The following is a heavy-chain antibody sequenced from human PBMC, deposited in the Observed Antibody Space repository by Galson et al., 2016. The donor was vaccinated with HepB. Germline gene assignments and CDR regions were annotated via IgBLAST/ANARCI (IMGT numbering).Heavy chain of an antibody. CDR3: AKASNYYWSGPYSYFAP. D-gene: IGHD3-10*01. CDR1: GFTFSTYG. J-gene: IGHJ5*02. V-gene: IGHV3-23*01. Sequence: SLRLSCAASGFTFSTYGMTWVRQAPGKGLEWVSSFSAPDAGAYYADSVKGRFTLSRDTSTNTIHLQMRSLRLDDPALYYCAKASNYYWSGPYSYFAPWGQGTLVAVSS. CDR2: FSAPDAGA.